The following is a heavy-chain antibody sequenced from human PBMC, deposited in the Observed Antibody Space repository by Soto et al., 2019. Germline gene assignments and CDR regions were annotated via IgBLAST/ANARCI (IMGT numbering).Heavy chain of an antibody. J-gene: IGHJ4*02. CDR2: INPSGGST. Sequence: GTSVKVSCKASGYTFTSYYMHWVRQAPGQGLEWMGIINPSGGSTSYAQKFQGRVTMTRDASTSTVYMELSSLRSEDTAVYYCASSGGSYPRRFDYWGQGTLVTVSS. CDR1: GYTFTSYY. CDR3: ASSGGSYPRRFDY. V-gene: IGHV1-46*01. D-gene: IGHD1-26*01.